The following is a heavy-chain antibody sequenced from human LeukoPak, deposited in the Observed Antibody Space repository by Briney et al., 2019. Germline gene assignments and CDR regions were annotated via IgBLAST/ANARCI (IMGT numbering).Heavy chain of an antibody. CDR2: IWYDGSNK. J-gene: IGHJ4*02. V-gene: IGHV3-33*06. CDR3: AKRDLWWPPDY. D-gene: IGHD2-8*02. CDR1: GFTFSSYG. Sequence: GGSLRLSCAASGFTFSSYGMHWVRQAPGKGLEWVAVIWYDGSNKYYADSVKGRFTISRDNSKNTLYLQMNSLRAEDTAVYYCAKRDLWWPPDYWGQGTLVTVSS.